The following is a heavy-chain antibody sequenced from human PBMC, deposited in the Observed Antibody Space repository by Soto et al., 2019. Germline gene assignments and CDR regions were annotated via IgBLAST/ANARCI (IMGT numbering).Heavy chain of an antibody. J-gene: IGHJ4*02. CDR3: ARARWKFVDPYNFDY. Sequence: GESLKISCKCSGYSFTNYWIGWVRQMPGKGLEWTGIIYPGDSDTRYSPSFRGQVTISADRSISTAYLQWSSLKASDTAIYYCARARWKFVDPYNFDYWGQGTLVTVSS. CDR1: GYSFTNYW. V-gene: IGHV5-51*01. CDR2: IYPGDSDT. D-gene: IGHD1-1*01.